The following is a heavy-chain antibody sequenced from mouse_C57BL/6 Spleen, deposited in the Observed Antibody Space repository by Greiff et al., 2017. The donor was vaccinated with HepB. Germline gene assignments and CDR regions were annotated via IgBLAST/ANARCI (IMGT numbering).Heavy chain of an antibody. J-gene: IGHJ2*01. CDR3: ARLASNYFDY. Sequence: QVQLQQPGAELVMPGASVKLSCKASGYTFTSYWMHWVKQRPGQGLEWIGEIDPSDSYTNYNQKFKGKSTLTVDKSSSTAYMQLSSLTSEDSAVYYCARLASNYFDYWGQGTTLTVSS. CDR2: IDPSDSYT. V-gene: IGHV1-69*01. D-gene: IGHD2-10*02. CDR1: GYTFTSYW.